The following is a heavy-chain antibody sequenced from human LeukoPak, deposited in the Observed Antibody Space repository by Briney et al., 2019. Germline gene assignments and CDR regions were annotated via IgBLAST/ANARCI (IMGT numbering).Heavy chain of an antibody. CDR3: ARGSRATYDY. V-gene: IGHV3-23*01. Sequence: PGGSLRLSCAASGFTFSSFAMTWVRQAPGKGLEWVSSIIDSGYSTYYADSVTGRLTISRDNSKNTLYLQLNSLRVDDTAVYYCARGSRATYDYWGQGTLVTVFS. D-gene: IGHD3-16*01. J-gene: IGHJ4*02. CDR2: IIDSGYST. CDR1: GFTFSSFA.